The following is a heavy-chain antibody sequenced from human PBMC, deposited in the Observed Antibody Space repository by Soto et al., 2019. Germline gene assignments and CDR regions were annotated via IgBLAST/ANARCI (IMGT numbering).Heavy chain of an antibody. D-gene: IGHD2-15*01. CDR2: MNPNSGNT. Sequence: GASVKVSCKASGYTFTSYDISWVRQATGQGLEWMGWMNPNSGNTGYAQKFQGRVTMTRNTSISTAYMELSSLRSEDTAVYYCARNRYCSGGSCYDPSIWFDPWGQGTLVTVSS. J-gene: IGHJ5*02. CDR1: GYTFTSYD. V-gene: IGHV1-8*01. CDR3: ARNRYCSGGSCYDPSIWFDP.